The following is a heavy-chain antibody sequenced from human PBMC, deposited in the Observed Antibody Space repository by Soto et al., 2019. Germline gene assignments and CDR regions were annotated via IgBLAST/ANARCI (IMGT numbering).Heavy chain of an antibody. Sequence: SETLSLTCTVSGGSISSGDYYWSWIRQPPGKGLEWIGYIYYSGSTYYNPSLKSRVTISVDTSKNQFSLKLSSVTAADTAVYYCATTLGYCSSTSCPTWRYSGPGLFDYWGQGTLVTVS. V-gene: IGHV4-30-4*01. D-gene: IGHD2-2*01. CDR2: IYYSGST. CDR3: ATTLGYCSSTSCPTWRYSGPGLFDY. J-gene: IGHJ4*02. CDR1: GGSISSGDYY.